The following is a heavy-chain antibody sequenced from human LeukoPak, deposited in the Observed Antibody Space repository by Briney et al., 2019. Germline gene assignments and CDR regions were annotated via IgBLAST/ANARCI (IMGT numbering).Heavy chain of an antibody. D-gene: IGHD6-19*01. V-gene: IGHV4-59*01. Sequence: SETLSLTCTVSGGSISSYYWSWIRQPPGKGLEWLGYIYYSGSTNYNPSLKSRVTISVDTSKNQFSLKLSSVTAADTAVYYCARTTTGYSSGWYGTYFDYWGQGTLVTVSS. CDR3: ARTTTGYSSGWYGTYFDY. CDR1: GGSISSYY. J-gene: IGHJ4*02. CDR2: IYYSGST.